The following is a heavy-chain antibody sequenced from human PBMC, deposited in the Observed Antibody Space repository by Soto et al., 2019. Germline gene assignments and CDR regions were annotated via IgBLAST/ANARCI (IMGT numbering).Heavy chain of an antibody. D-gene: IGHD4-4*01. V-gene: IGHV5-51*01. CDR3: ARYSNYGRDYYYGMDV. J-gene: IGHJ6*02. Sequence: GESLKISCKGSGYSFTSYWIGWVRQMPGKGLEWMGIIYPGDSDTRYSPSFQGQVTISADKSISTAYLQWSSLKASDTAMYYCARYSNYGRDYYYGMDVWGQGTTVTSP. CDR2: IYPGDSDT. CDR1: GYSFTSYW.